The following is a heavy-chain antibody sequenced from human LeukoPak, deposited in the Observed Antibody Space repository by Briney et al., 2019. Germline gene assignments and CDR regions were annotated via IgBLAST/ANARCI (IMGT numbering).Heavy chain of an antibody. D-gene: IGHD3-22*01. CDR2: IFPVDSDT. V-gene: IGHV5-51*01. CDR1: GYSFTSYS. Sequence: GESLKISCKASGYSFTSYSIGWVRQMPGKGLEWMGIIFPVDSDTRYSPSFEGQVTISVDKSINTTYLQWSSPKASDTAFYYCARHHRYYYHNTGYSGWFDPWGQGTLVTVSS. J-gene: IGHJ5*02. CDR3: ARHHRYYYHNTGYSGWFDP.